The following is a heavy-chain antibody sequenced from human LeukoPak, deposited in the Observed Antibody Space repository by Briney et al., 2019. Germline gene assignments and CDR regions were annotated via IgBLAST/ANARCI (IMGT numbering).Heavy chain of an antibody. V-gene: IGHV3-23*01. J-gene: IGHJ4*02. D-gene: IGHD3-3*01. Sequence: GGSLRLSCAASGFTFSSYAMSWVRQAPGQGLEWVSSISGNGGNTYYADSVKGRFTISRDNSKNTLYLQMNSLRAEDTAVYYCAKDRSYYDFWSGYSGPKDYWGQGTLVTVSS. CDR3: AKDRSYYDFWSGYSGPKDY. CDR2: ISGNGGNT. CDR1: GFTFSSYA.